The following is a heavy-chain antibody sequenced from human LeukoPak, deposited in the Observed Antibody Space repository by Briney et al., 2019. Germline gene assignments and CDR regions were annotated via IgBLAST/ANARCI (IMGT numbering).Heavy chain of an antibody. Sequence: PSQTLSLTCTVSGGSISSGDYYWSWIRQPPGKGLEWIGYIYYSGSTYYNPSLKSRVTISVDTSKNQFSLKLSSVTAADTAVYYCARKVPYYDFWSGYYFYYWGQGDLVTVSS. CDR3: ARKVPYYDFWSGYYFYY. D-gene: IGHD3-3*01. CDR2: IYYSGST. CDR1: GGSISSGDYY. J-gene: IGHJ4*02. V-gene: IGHV4-30-4*01.